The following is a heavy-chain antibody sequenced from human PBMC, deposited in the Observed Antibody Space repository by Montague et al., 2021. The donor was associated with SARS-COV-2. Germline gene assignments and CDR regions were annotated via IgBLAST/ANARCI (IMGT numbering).Heavy chain of an antibody. D-gene: IGHD3-22*01. V-gene: IGHV4-4*02. CDR3: ARAMIVVTRDI. CDR2: ISHSGNT. CDR1: GGSISTTNW. J-gene: IGHJ3*02. Sequence: SETLSLTCSVSGGSISTTNWWSWVRQPPGKGLEWIGEISHSGNTXYNSSVRSRVTISPDKSKNQFSLKLSSVTAADTAVYYCARAMIVVTRDIWGRGTKVIVST.